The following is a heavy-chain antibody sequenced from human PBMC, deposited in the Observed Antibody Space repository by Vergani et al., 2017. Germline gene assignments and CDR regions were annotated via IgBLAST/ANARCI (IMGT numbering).Heavy chain of an antibody. Sequence: QLQLQESGPGLVKPSETLSLTCTVSGGSISSSSYYWGWIRQPPGKGLEWIGSIYYSGSTYYNPSLKSRVTISVDTSKNQFSLKLSSVTAADTAVYYCAGPARYCSGGSCYSNHFFEYWGQGTLVTVSS. CDR3: AGPARYCSGGSCYSNHFFEY. D-gene: IGHD2-15*01. J-gene: IGHJ4*02. CDR2: IYYSGST. V-gene: IGHV4-39*01. CDR1: GGSISSSSYY.